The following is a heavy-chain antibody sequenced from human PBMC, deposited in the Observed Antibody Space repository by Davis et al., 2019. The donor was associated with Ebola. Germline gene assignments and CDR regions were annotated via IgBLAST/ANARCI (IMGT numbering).Heavy chain of an antibody. CDR2: ISSSSSTI. Sequence: PGGSLRLSCAASGFTFSSYSMNWVRQAPGKGLEWVSYISSSSSTIYYADSVKGRFTISRDNAKNSLYLQMNSLRDEDTAVYYCARGTSFWSGTDAFDIWGQGTMVTVSS. J-gene: IGHJ3*02. CDR1: GFTFSSYS. V-gene: IGHV3-48*02. D-gene: IGHD3-3*01. CDR3: ARGTSFWSGTDAFDI.